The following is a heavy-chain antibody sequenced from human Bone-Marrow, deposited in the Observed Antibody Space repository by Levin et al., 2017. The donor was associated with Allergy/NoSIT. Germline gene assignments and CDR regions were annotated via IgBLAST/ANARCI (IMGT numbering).Heavy chain of an antibody. D-gene: IGHD2-2*02. V-gene: IGHV3-7*01. CDR3: ARDKCVFVKAIEFYCDY. Sequence: PGGSLRLSSAASGFTFSNYWMSWVRQAPGKGLEWVANIKQDGGEKYYVDSVKGRFTISRDNAKNSLYLQMNGLRAEDTAVYYCARDKCVFVKAIEFYCDYWGQGALVSVSS. CDR2: IKQDGGEK. J-gene: IGHJ4*02. CDR1: GFTFSNYW.